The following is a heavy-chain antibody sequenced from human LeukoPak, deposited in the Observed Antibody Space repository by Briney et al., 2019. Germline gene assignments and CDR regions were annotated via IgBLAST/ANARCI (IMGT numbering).Heavy chain of an antibody. J-gene: IGHJ4*02. D-gene: IGHD1-26*01. Sequence: PSETLSLTCTVSGGSISSHYWSWIRQPPGKGLEWIGYIYYSGSTNYNPSLKSRVTISADTSKNQFSLKLSSVTAADTAVYYCARGRYSGSYYCDYWGQGTLVTVSS. CDR1: GGSISSHY. V-gene: IGHV4-59*11. CDR3: ARGRYSGSYYCDY. CDR2: IYYSGST.